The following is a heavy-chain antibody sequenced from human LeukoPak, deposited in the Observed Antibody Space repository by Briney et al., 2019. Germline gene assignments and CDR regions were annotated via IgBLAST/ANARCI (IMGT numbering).Heavy chain of an antibody. CDR3: ASRGYYDSSHDY. CDR1: GGSISSGGYY. D-gene: IGHD3-22*01. CDR2: IYYSGST. Sequence: SQTLSLTCTVSGGSISSGGYYWSWIRQHPGKGLEWIGYIYYSGSTYYNPPLKSRVTISVDTSKNQFSLKLSSVTAADTAVYYCASRGYYDSSHDYWGQGTLVTVSS. V-gene: IGHV4-31*03. J-gene: IGHJ4*02.